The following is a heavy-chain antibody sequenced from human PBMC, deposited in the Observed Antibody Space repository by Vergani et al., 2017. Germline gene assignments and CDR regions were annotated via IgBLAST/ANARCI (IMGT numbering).Heavy chain of an antibody. J-gene: IGHJ5*02. D-gene: IGHD2-2*01. CDR3: AREWGSVVGPAARAWFDP. CDR2: IYTSGST. Sequence: QVQLQESGPGLVKPSETLSLTCTVSGGSISSYYWSWIRQPAGKGLEWIGRIYTSGSTNYNPSLKSRVTMSVDTSKNQCSLKLRSVTAADTAVYYCAREWGSVVGPAARAWFDPWGQGTLVTVSS. CDR1: GGSISSYY. V-gene: IGHV4-4*07.